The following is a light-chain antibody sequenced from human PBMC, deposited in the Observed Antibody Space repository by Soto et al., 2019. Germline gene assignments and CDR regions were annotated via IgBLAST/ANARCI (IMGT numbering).Light chain of an antibody. CDR3: SSYAGSNTLV. V-gene: IGLV2-8*01. Sequence: SVLTQPPSASGSPGQSVTISCTGTSSDVGGYNYVSWFQQHPGKAPKPMIYEVRKRPSGVPARFSGSKSGNTASLTVSGLQAEDEADYYCSSYAGSNTLVFGTGTKVTVL. J-gene: IGLJ1*01. CDR2: EVR. CDR1: SSDVGGYNY.